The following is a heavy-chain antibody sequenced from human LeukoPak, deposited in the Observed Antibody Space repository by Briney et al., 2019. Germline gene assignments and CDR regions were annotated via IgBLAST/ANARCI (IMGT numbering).Heavy chain of an antibody. D-gene: IGHD6-25*01. CDR2: TRNKANSYTT. CDR1: GFTFSYHY. J-gene: IGHJ6*02. V-gene: IGHV3-72*01. CDR3: ARARGPYGMDV. Sequence: GGSLRLSCAASGFTFSYHYMDWVRRAPGKGLEWVGRTRNKANSYTTEYAASVKGRFTISRDDSKNSLYLQMNSLKTEDTAVYYCARARGPYGMDVWGQGTTVTVSS.